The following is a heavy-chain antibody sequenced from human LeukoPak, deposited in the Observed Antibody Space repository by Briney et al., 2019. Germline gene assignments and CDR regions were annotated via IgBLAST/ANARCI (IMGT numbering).Heavy chain of an antibody. D-gene: IGHD6-13*01. V-gene: IGHV5-10-1*01. CDR3: ATIAELGAAAGQTAPYYYYGMDV. Sequence: GESLKISCKGSGYSFTSYWISWVRQMPGKGLEWMGRIDPSDSYTNYSPSFQGHVTISADKSISTAYLQWSSLKASDTPMYYCATIAELGAAAGQTAPYYYYGMDVWGQGTTVTVSS. J-gene: IGHJ6*02. CDR2: IDPSDSYT. CDR1: GYSFTSYW.